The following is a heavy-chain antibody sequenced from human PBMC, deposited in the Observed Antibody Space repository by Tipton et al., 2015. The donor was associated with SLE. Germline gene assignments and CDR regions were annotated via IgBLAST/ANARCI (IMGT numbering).Heavy chain of an antibody. V-gene: IGHV4-59*08. Sequence: TLPLTCTVSGGSISGYHWSWLRQPPGKGLEWIGYISYTETTKYNPSLESRVIISVDTSKNQFSLRLSSVTAADTAMYYCARHVGVAYYYAMDVWGQGTTVVISS. J-gene: IGHJ6*02. CDR3: ARHVGVAYYYAMDV. CDR1: GGSISGYH. D-gene: IGHD2-15*01. CDR2: ISYTETT.